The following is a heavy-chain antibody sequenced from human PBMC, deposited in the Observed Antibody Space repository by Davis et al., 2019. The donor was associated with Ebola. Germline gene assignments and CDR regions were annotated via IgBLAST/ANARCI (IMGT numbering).Heavy chain of an antibody. D-gene: IGHD3-10*01. Sequence: GGSLRLSCAASGFTSSSYDMHWVRHATGKGLELVSAIGTAGDTYYPGSVKGRFTISRDNAKNTLYLQMNSLRVEDTAVYYCVRFSHYYGLDVWGRGTTVAVSS. CDR3: VRFSHYYGLDV. V-gene: IGHV3-13*01. CDR1: GFTSSSYD. J-gene: IGHJ6*02. CDR2: IGTAGDT.